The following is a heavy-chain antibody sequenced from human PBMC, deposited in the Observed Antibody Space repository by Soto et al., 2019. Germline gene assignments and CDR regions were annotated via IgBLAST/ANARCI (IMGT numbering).Heavy chain of an antibody. CDR2: IYHSGST. D-gene: IGHD1-1*01. Sequence: SETLSLTCAVSSGSISSSNWWSWVRQPPGKGLEWIGEIYHSGSTNYNPSLKSRVTISVDKSKNQFSLKLSSVTAADTAVYYCASCPRNDAGDYYYYMDVWGKGTTVTVSS. CDR1: SGSISSSNW. J-gene: IGHJ6*03. CDR3: ASCPRNDAGDYYYYMDV. V-gene: IGHV4-4*02.